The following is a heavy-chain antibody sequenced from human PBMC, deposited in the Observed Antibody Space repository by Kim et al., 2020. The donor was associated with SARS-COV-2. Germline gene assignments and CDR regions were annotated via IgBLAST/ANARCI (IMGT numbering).Heavy chain of an antibody. CDR3: ARAGFSSSQSWFVP. CDR1: GGTFSSFS. CDR2: IIPVFGSA. V-gene: IGHV1-69*13. J-gene: IGHJ5*02. Sequence: SVKVSCKASGGTFSSFSISWVRQAPGQGLEWMGGIIPVFGSANYAQKFQGRVTITADESTSTAYMELNSLRSEDTAVYYCARAGFSSSQSWFVPWGQGT. D-gene: IGHD3-3*01.